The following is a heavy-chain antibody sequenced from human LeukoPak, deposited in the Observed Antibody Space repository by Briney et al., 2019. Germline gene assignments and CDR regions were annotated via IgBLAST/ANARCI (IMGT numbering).Heavy chain of an antibody. CDR1: GGSVSSSNYY. D-gene: IGHD5-18*01. CDR2: TYYRGST. CDR3: VRQGGYSHGSVLGH. Sequence: SATLSLTCTVSGGSVSSSNYYWGWIRQSPGKGLEWIGSTYYRGSTEYNPSLKSRVTISVDTSKNQFSLKLSSVTAADTAVYYCVRQGGYSHGSVLGHWGQGTLVTVSS. J-gene: IGHJ4*02. V-gene: IGHV4-39*01.